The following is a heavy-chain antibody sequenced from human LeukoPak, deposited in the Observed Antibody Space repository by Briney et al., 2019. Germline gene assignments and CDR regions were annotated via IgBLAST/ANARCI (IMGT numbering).Heavy chain of an antibody. CDR2: IIPIFGTA. V-gene: IGHV1-69*05. D-gene: IGHD6-13*01. CDR3: ARIAAAGTASFVSYFDY. J-gene: IGHJ4*02. Sequence: GASVKVSCKASGGTFSSYAISWVRQAPGQGLEWMGGIIPIFGTANYAQKFQGRVTITTDESTSTAYMELSSLRSEDTAVYYCARIAAAGTASFVSYFDYWGQGTLVTVSS. CDR1: GGTFSSYA.